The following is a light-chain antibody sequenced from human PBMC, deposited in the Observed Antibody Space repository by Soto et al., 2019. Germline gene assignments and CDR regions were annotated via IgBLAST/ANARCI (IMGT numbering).Light chain of an antibody. J-gene: IGKJ3*01. V-gene: IGKV3-20*01. CDR3: QQYGRPGLFT. CDR2: GAL. CDR1: QLVVTAY. Sequence: DIVLTQSPGTLSLSPGERATLSCRASQLVVTAYLHWYQQKPGQAPRLLISGALNRATGIPDRFSGSGSGTDFTLTISRLEPEDFAVYYCQQYGRPGLFTFGPGSKVDIK.